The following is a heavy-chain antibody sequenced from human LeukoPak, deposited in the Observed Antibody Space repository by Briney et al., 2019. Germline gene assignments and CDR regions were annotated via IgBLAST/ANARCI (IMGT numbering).Heavy chain of an antibody. CDR2: VSMSVSTI. V-gene: IGHV3-48*03. CDR1: GFTFSSYE. D-gene: IGHD3-22*01. Sequence: QAGGSLRLSCAASGFTFSSYEMNWVRQAPGKGLGWVSYVSMSVSTIYYADSVKGRFTISRDNAKNSLYLQMNSLRAEDTAVYYCARTRYYDSSGYYFDDAFDIWGQGTMVTVSS. J-gene: IGHJ3*02. CDR3: ARTRYYDSSGYYFDDAFDI.